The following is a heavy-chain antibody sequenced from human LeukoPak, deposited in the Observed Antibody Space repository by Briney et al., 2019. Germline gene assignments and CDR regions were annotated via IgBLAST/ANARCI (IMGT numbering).Heavy chain of an antibody. V-gene: IGHV4-34*01. CDR2: INHSGST. CDR1: GGSLSGYY. Sequence: SETLSLTCAVYGGSLSGYYWSWIRQPPGKGLEWIGEINHSGSTNYNPSLKSRVTISVDTSKNQFSLKLSSVTAADTAVYYCAGGFGGVIVDYWGRGTLVTVSS. J-gene: IGHJ4*02. CDR3: AGGFGGVIVDY. D-gene: IGHD3-16*02.